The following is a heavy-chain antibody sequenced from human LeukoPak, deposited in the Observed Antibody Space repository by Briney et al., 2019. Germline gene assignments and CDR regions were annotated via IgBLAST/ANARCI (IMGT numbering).Heavy chain of an antibody. CDR2: IYYSGST. CDR3: AVLSGFWFDP. CDR1: GGSLSSYY. D-gene: IGHD3-3*01. J-gene: IGHJ5*02. Sequence: SETLSLTCTVSGGSLSSYYWSWIRQPPGKGLEWIGYIYYSGSTNYNPSLKSRVTISVDTSKNQFSLKLSSVTPADTAVYYCAVLSGFWFDPWGQGTLVTVSS. V-gene: IGHV4-59*01.